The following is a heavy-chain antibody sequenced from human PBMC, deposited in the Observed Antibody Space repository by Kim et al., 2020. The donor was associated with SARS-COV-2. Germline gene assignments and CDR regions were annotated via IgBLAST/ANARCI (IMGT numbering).Heavy chain of an antibody. D-gene: IGHD2-2*01. CDR3: AGLLTYCSSTSCRDY. V-gene: IGHV4-34*01. Sequence: PSLKRRVTISVDTSKKQFSLKLSSVTAADTAVYYCAGLLTYCSSTSCRDYWGQGTLVTVSS. J-gene: IGHJ4*02.